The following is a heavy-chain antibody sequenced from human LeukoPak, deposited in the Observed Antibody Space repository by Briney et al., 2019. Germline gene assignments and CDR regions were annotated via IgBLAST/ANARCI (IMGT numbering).Heavy chain of an antibody. CDR1: GGSFSGYY. CDR3: ARGVVVPAARYYNWFDP. D-gene: IGHD2-2*01. Sequence: SETLSLTCAVYGGSFSGYYWSWIRQPPGKGLEWIGEINHSGSTNYNPSLKRRVTISVDTSKNQFSLKLSSVTAADTAVYYCARGVVVPAARYYNWFDPWGQGTLVTVSS. J-gene: IGHJ5*02. V-gene: IGHV4-34*01. CDR2: INHSGST.